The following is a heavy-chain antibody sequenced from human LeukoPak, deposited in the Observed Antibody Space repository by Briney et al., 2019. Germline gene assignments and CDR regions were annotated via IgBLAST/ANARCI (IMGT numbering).Heavy chain of an antibody. CDR3: AKDRGAWDPAHYFDY. Sequence: GGSLRLSCAASGFTFSSYDMHWVRHAPGKGLEWVSGISWNSGSIGYADSVKGRFTISRDNAKNSLYLQMNSLRAEDTALYYCAKDRGAWDPAHYFDYWGQGTLVTVSS. CDR2: ISWNSGSI. CDR1: GFTFSSYD. J-gene: IGHJ4*02. V-gene: IGHV3-9*01. D-gene: IGHD5-18*01.